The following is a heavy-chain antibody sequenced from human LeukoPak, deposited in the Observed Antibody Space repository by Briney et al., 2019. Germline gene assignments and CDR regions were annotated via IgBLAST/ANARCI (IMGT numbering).Heavy chain of an antibody. CDR3: ARELVYYYDSSGYYKRGYFDY. D-gene: IGHD3-22*01. V-gene: IGHV3-66*02. CDR1: GFTVSSNY. J-gene: IGHJ4*02. Sequence: SGGSLRLSCAAAGFTVSSNYMSWVRQAPGKGLEWVSVIYSGGSTYYADSVKGRFTISRDNSKNTLYLQMNSLRAEDTAVYYCARELVYYYDSSGYYKRGYFDYWGQGTLVTVSS. CDR2: IYSGGST.